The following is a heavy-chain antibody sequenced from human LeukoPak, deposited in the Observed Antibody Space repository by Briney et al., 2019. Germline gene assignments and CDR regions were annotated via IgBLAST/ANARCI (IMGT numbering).Heavy chain of an antibody. J-gene: IGHJ4*02. Sequence: GGSLRLSCAASGFTFSSYAMHWVRQAPGKGLEWVAVISYDGSNKYYADSVKGRFTISRDNSKNTLYLQMNSLRAEDTAVYYCAREKSGYDGNYFDYWAREPWSPSPQ. D-gene: IGHD5-12*01. V-gene: IGHV3-30-3*01. CDR3: AREKSGYDGNYFDY. CDR2: ISYDGSNK. CDR1: GFTFSSYA.